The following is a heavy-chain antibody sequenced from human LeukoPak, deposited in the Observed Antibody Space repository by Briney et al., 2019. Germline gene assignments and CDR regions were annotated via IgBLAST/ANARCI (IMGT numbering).Heavy chain of an antibody. D-gene: IGHD2-2*01. V-gene: IGHV3-53*01. CDR3: AKALPTNAFDI. CDR2: IYSGGST. CDR1: GFTVSSNY. Sequence: GGSLRLSCAASGFTVSSNYMSWVRQAPGKGLEWVSVIYSGGSTYYADSVKGRFTISRDNSKNTLYLQMNSLRAEDTAVYYCAKALPTNAFDIWGQGTMVTVSS. J-gene: IGHJ3*02.